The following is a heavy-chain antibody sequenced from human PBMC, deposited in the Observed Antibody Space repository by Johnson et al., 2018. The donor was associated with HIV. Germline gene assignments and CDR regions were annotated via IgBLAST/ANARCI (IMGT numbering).Heavy chain of an antibody. V-gene: IGHV3-30*02. J-gene: IGHJ3*02. CDR1: GFTFSSYG. CDR2: IRYDGSNK. Sequence: VPLVESGGGVVQPGGSLRLSCAASGFTFSSYGMHWVRQAPGKGLEWVAFIRYDGSNKYYADSVKGLFTISRDNSKNTLYLQMNSLRAEDTAVYYCAKDRGVVVTAAPYEAFDIWGQGTMVTVSS. D-gene: IGHD2-21*02. CDR3: AKDRGVVVTAAPYEAFDI.